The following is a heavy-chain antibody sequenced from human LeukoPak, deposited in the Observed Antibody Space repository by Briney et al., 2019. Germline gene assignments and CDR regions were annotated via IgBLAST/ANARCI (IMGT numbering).Heavy chain of an antibody. CDR3: ARVVITGDFDY. CDR2: IYYSGST. V-gene: IGHV4-30-4*01. J-gene: IGHJ4*02. D-gene: IGHD3-22*01. Sequence: SQTLSLTCTVSGGSISSGDYYWSWIRQPPGKGLEWIGYIYYSGSTYYNPSLKSRVTISVDTSKNRFSLKLSSVTAADTAVYYCARVVITGDFDYWGQGTLVTVSS. CDR1: GGSISSGDYY.